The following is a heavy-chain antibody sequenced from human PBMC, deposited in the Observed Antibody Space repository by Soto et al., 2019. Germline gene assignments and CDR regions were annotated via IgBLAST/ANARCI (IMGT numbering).Heavy chain of an antibody. J-gene: IGHJ6*02. Sequence: QVQLVQSGAEVKKPGSSVRVSCKASGGTFNIYNINWVRQAPGQGLEWMGGILPIFGTTNYAQRLQGRLTIIADDSTSTAYMELRSLRSEDTAVYYCASDETGDSYYYYYGMDVWGQGTTVTVTS. D-gene: IGHD7-27*01. CDR3: ASDETGDSYYYYYGMDV. CDR1: GGTFNIYN. CDR2: ILPIFGTT. V-gene: IGHV1-69*01.